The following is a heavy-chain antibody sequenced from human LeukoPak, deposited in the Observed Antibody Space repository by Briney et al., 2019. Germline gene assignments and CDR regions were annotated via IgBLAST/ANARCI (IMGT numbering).Heavy chain of an antibody. CDR2: ISSSGSTI. V-gene: IGHV3-48*03. Sequence: GGSLRLSCAASGFTFSSYEMNWVRQAPGKGLEWVSYISSSGSTIYYADSVKGRFTISRDNAKNSLYLQMNSLRAEDTAVYYCAKEEMTTRQLDYWGQGTLVTVSS. CDR1: GFTFSSYE. CDR3: AKEEMTTRQLDY. J-gene: IGHJ4*02. D-gene: IGHD5-24*01.